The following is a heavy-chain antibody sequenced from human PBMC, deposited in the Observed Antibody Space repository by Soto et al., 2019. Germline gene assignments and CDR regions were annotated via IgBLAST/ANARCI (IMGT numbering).Heavy chain of an antibody. Sequence: SETLSLTCLVSGFPISSTYSWGWIRQPPGKGLEWLGSISHSGTTSYSPSLTSRVSISVDTSKNQVSLKLTSVTAADTAVYFCARVTMVIRDSGHFGVDVWGHGTTVTVSS. CDR3: ARVTMVIRDSGHFGVDV. CDR2: ISHSGTT. D-gene: IGHD4-17*01. J-gene: IGHJ6*02. V-gene: IGHV4-38-2*02. CDR1: GFPISSTYS.